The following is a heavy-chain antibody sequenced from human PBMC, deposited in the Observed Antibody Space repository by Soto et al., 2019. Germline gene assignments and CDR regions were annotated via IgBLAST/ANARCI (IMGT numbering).Heavy chain of an antibody. Sequence: QVQLVESGGEFVKAGGSLRLSCVASRFTISDYYMNWIRQAPGKGLEWVAYSSPSGSQTDYAASERGRFTISRDNAKSSIFLQMNSLRGDDTAIYYCASGAGGYPLDVWGQGTMVTVSS. CDR2: SSPSGSQT. D-gene: IGHD2-2*01. V-gene: IGHV3-11*06. J-gene: IGHJ3*01. CDR1: RFTISDYY. CDR3: ASGAGGYPLDV.